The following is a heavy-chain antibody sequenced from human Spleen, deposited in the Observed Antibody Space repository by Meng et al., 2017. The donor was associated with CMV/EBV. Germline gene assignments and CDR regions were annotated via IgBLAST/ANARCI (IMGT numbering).Heavy chain of an antibody. V-gene: IGHV3-21*01. CDR3: ARWVAARRYFDY. Sequence: GESLKISCAASRFTFSSYSMNWVRQAPGKGLEWVSSISSSSGYIYYADSVKGRFTISRDNAKNSLCLQMNSLRAEDTAVYYCARWVAARRYFDYWGQGTLVTVSS. CDR2: ISSSSGYI. J-gene: IGHJ4*02. D-gene: IGHD6-6*01. CDR1: RFTFSSYS.